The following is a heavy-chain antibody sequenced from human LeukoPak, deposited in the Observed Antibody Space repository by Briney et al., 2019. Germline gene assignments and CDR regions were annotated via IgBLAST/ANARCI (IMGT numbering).Heavy chain of an antibody. V-gene: IGHV4-39*07. J-gene: IGHJ4*02. CDR2: ICYSGST. Sequence: SETLSLTCTVSGGSISSSSYYWGWIRQPPGKGLEWIGRICYSGSTYYNPSLKSRVTISVDTSKNQFSLKLSSVTAADTAVYYCARDRIGYCSGGSCYEGLHFDYWGQGTLVTVSS. D-gene: IGHD2-15*01. CDR3: ARDRIGYCSGGSCYEGLHFDY. CDR1: GGSISSSSYY.